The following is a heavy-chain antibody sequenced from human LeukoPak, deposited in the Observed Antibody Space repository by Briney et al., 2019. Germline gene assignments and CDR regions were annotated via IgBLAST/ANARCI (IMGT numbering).Heavy chain of an antibody. D-gene: IGHD6-6*01. CDR1: GGSISSSSYY. CDR2: IYYSGST. Sequence: PSETLSLTCTVSGGSISSSSYYWGWIRQPPGKGLEWIGSIYYSGSTYYNPSLKSRVTISVDTSKNQFSLKLSSVTAADTAVYYCARELVAARRRYMDVWGKGTTVTVSS. J-gene: IGHJ6*03. CDR3: ARELVAARRRYMDV. V-gene: IGHV4-39*07.